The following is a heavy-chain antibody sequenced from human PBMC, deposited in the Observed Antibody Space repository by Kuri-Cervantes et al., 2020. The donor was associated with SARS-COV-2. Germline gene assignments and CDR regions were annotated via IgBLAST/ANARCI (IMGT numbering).Heavy chain of an antibody. D-gene: IGHD6-13*01. CDR2: INSDGSST. CDR1: GFTFSSYW. J-gene: IGHJ5*01. CDR3: AIIAAAWRWFDS. Sequence: GESLKISCAASGFTFSSYWMHWVRQAPGKGLVWVSRINSDGSSTSYADSVKGRFTISRDNSRNTLYLQMNSLRAEDTAVYYCAIIAAAWRWFDSWGQGTLVTVSS. V-gene: IGHV3-74*01.